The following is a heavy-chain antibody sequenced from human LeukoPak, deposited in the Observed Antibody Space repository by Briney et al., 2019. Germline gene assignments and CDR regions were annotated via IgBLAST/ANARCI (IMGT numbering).Heavy chain of an antibody. Sequence: GGSLRLSCAVSGITLSNYGMSWVRQAPGKGLEWVAGISGSGGETNYADSVKGRFTISRDNNKNTLYLQMNSLRAEDTAVYFCAKRGVVIRVILVGFHKEAYYFDSWGQGALVTVSS. D-gene: IGHD2/OR15-2a*01. J-gene: IGHJ4*02. CDR2: ISGSGGET. V-gene: IGHV3-23*01. CDR3: AKRGVVIRVILVGFHKEAYYFDS. CDR1: GITLSNYG.